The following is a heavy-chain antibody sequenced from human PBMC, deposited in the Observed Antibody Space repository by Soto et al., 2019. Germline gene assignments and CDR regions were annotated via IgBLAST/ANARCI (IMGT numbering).Heavy chain of an antibody. J-gene: IGHJ4*02. Sequence: ASVKVSCKASGYSFTTYGINWVRQAPGQGFEWMGWVNPYNGNTHYTQRLQGRVTMTTDTSTSTAYMELRSLRSDDMAIYYCARDTYGLFDSWGQGTLVTVSS. CDR2: VNPYNGNT. CDR3: ARDTYGLFDS. V-gene: IGHV1-18*03. CDR1: GYSFTTYG. D-gene: IGHD3-10*01.